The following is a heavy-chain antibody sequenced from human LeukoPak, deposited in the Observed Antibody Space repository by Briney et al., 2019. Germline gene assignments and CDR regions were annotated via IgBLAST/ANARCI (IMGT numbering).Heavy chain of an antibody. V-gene: IGHV4-39*01. Sequence: SETLSLTCTVSGGSISSSSYYWGWIRQPPGKGLEWIGSIYYSGSTYYNPSLKSRVTISVETSKNQFSLKLSSVTAADTAVYYCARVSVDYDFWSGYSLDAFDIWGQGTMVTGSS. J-gene: IGHJ3*02. CDR2: IYYSGST. CDR3: ARVSVDYDFWSGYSLDAFDI. CDR1: GGSISSSSYY. D-gene: IGHD3-3*01.